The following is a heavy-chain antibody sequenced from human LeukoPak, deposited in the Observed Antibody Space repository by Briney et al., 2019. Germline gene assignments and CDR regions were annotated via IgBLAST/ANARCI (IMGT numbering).Heavy chain of an antibody. D-gene: IGHD6-13*01. CDR2: IIPIFGTA. J-gene: IGHJ1*01. CDR3: ASSGRIDLLYWYSSSWYSPEYFQH. CDR1: GGTFSSYA. V-gene: IGHV1-69*13. Sequence: SVKVSCKASGGTFSSYAISWVRQAPGQGLEWMGGIIPIFGTANYAQKFQGRVTITADESTSTAYMELSSLRSEDTAVYYCASSGRIDLLYWYSSSWYSPEYFQHWGQGTLVTVSS.